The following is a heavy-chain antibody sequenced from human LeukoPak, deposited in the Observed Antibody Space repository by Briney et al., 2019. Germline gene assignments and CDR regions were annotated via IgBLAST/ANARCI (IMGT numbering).Heavy chain of an antibody. V-gene: IGHV7-4-1*02. CDR1: GYTFTSYA. D-gene: IGHD6-13*01. J-gene: IGHJ6*03. CDR2: INTNTGNP. CDR3: ARPGVGIAAAGPTYYYYYYMDV. Sequence: GASVKVSCKASGYTFTSYAMNWVRQAPGQGLEWMGWINTNTGNPTYAQGFTGRFVFSLDTSVSTAYLQISSLKAEDTAVYYCARPGVGIAAAGPTYYYYYYMDVRGKGTTVTVSS.